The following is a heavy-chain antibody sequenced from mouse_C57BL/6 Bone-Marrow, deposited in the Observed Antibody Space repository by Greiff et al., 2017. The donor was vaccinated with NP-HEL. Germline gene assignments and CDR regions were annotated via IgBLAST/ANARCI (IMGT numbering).Heavy chain of an antibody. V-gene: IGHV1-81*01. CDR3: ARKDAYYSNYVAMDY. Sequence: QVQLQQSGAELARPGASVKLSCKASGYTFTSYGISWVKQRTGQGLEWIGEIYPRSGNTYYNEKFKGKATLTADKSSSTAYMELRSLTSEDSAVYFCARKDAYYSNYVAMDYWGQGTSVTVSS. CDR1: GYTFTSYG. D-gene: IGHD2-5*01. CDR2: IYPRSGNT. J-gene: IGHJ4*01.